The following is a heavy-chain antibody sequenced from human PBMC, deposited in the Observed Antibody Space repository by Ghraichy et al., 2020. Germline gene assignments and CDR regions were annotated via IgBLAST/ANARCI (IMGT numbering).Heavy chain of an antibody. Sequence: SETLSLTCTVSGGSISSSSYYWGWIRQPPGKGLEWIGSISHSGSTYYNSSLKSRVTISVDMSKNQFSLKLSSVTAADTAVYYCARDGSGYCSSTTCNNWFDPWGQGTLVTVSS. D-gene: IGHD2-2*03. V-gene: IGHV4-39*07. CDR2: ISHSGST. CDR3: ARDGSGYCSSTTCNNWFDP. J-gene: IGHJ5*02. CDR1: GGSISSSSYY.